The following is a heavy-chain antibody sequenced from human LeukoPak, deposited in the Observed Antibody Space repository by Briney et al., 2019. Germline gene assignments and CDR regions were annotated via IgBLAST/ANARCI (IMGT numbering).Heavy chain of an antibody. D-gene: IGHD3-22*01. CDR3: ARDSGFWLY. CDR1: GDSITSGSYY. J-gene: IGHJ4*02. Sequence: SETLSLTCTVSGDSITSGSYYWGWIRQTPGMGLERIGNIYSDGDTSFNPSLKSRITMSVDTSKNQFSLKLNSVTAADTAVYFCARDSGFWLYWGQGTLVSVSS. V-gene: IGHV4-39*07. CDR2: IYSDGDT.